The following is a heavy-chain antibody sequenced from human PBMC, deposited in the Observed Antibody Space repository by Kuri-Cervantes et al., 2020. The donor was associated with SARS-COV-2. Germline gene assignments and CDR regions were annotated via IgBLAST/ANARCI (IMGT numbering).Heavy chain of an antibody. D-gene: IGHD3-22*01. J-gene: IGHJ5*02. V-gene: IGHV1-3*01. CDR2: INAGNGNT. CDR3: ARDGTNYYDSSGYYLMYNWFDP. CDR1: GYTFTSYA. Sequence: ASVKVSCKASGYTFTSYAMHWVRQAPGQRLEWMGWINAGNGNTKYSQKFQGRVTITRDTSASTAYMELSSLRSEDTAVYYCARDGTNYYDSSGYYLMYNWFDPWGQGTLVTVSS.